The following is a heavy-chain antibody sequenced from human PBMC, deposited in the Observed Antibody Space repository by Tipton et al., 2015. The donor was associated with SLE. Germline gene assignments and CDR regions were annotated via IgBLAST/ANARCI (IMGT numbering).Heavy chain of an antibody. Sequence: QLVQSGAEVKKPGASVKVSCKASGYTFTSYGISWVRQAPGQGLEWMGWISAYNGNTNYAQNLQGRVTMTTDTSTSTAYMELRSLRSDDTAVYYCARVPTYYYDSSGPMGAFDIWGQGPMVTVSS. CDR2: ISAYNGNT. J-gene: IGHJ3*02. CDR3: ARVPTYYYDSSGPMGAFDI. D-gene: IGHD3-22*01. V-gene: IGHV1-18*01. CDR1: GYTFTSYG.